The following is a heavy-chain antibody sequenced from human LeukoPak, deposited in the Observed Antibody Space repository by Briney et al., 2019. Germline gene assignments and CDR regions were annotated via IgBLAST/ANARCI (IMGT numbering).Heavy chain of an antibody. Sequence: GGSLRLSCAASGFTFSTFAMSWVRQAPGKGLEWVSAISGSGGSTYYADSVKGRFTISRDDSKNTLYLQMNSLGAEDTAIYYCAKDPGDYYDSSGYWYFDYWGQGTLVTVSS. CDR2: ISGSGGST. D-gene: IGHD3-22*01. CDR1: GFTFSTFA. CDR3: AKDPGDYYDSSGYWYFDY. V-gene: IGHV3-23*01. J-gene: IGHJ4*02.